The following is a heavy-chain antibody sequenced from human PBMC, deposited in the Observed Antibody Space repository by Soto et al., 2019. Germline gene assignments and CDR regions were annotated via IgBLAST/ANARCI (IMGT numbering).Heavy chain of an antibody. CDR2: ITVNGTT. D-gene: IGHD5-12*01. J-gene: IGHJ4*03. V-gene: IGHV4-4*07. CDR3: ARESGENLTYDAH. CDR1: GDYISDFS. Sequence: QVQQLAAGPGLVKPWDTLSLTCTVSGDYISDFSWSWIRQLAGQGLEWIGRITVNGTTQHYPSFTSRATMSMDTSRNQFSLNLQSATAADTALYYCARESGENLTYDAHWGHWTLVTVSS.